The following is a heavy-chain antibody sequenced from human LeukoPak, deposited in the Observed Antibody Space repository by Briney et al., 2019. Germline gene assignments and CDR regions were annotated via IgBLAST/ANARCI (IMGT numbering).Heavy chain of an antibody. Sequence: GGSLRLCCAASGFTFSSYGMHWVRQAPGKGLEWVAVISYDGSNKYYADSVKGRFTISRDNSKNTLYLQMDSLRAEDTAVYYCARDDSLDYWGQGTLVTVSS. J-gene: IGHJ4*02. CDR3: ARDDSLDY. V-gene: IGHV3-30*03. CDR2: ISYDGSNK. CDR1: GFTFSSYG. D-gene: IGHD3-16*01.